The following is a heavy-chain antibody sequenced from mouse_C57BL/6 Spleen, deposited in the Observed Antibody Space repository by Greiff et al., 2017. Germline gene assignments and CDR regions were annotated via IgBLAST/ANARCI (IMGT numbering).Heavy chain of an antibody. D-gene: IGHD1-1*01. CDR1: GFTFSSYG. J-gene: IGHJ1*03. CDR2: ISSGGSYT. V-gene: IGHV5-6*01. Sequence: EVMLVESGGDLVKPGGSLKLSCAASGFTFSSYGMSWVRQTPDKRLAWVATISSGGSYTYYPDSVQGRFTISRDNAKNTLYLQMSSLKSEDTAMYYCAREVFTTVVATHWYFDVWGTGTTVTVAA. CDR3: AREVFTTVVATHWYFDV.